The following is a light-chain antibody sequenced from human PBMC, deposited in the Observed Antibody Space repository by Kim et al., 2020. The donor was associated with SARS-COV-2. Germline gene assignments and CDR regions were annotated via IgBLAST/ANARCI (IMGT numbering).Light chain of an antibody. V-gene: IGLV2-14*04. CDR2: DVT. CDR3: SSYARSSTPWV. Sequence: QSITISCTGTRSDVGGYNYVSWYQQHPGKAPKLMIYDVTKRPAGVSNRFSGSKSGNTASLTISALQTEDEADYYCSSYARSSTPWVFGGGTQLTVL. J-gene: IGLJ3*02. CDR1: RSDVGGYNY.